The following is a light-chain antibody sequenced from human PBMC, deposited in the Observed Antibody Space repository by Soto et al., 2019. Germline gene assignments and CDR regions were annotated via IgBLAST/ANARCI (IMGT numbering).Light chain of an antibody. CDR1: SSDVGSYNL. CDR3: CSYAGSSTWV. Sequence: QLVLTQPASVSGSPGQSITIYCTGTSSDVGSYNLVSWYQQHPGKAPKLMIYEVSKRPSGVSNRFSGSKSGNTASLTISGLQAEDEADYYCCSYAGSSTWVFGGGTKLTVL. V-gene: IGLV2-23*02. CDR2: EVS. J-gene: IGLJ3*02.